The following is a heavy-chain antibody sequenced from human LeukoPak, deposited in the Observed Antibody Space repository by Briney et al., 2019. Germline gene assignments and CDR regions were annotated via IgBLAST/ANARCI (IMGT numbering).Heavy chain of an antibody. CDR2: ISSNGGST. J-gene: IGHJ4*02. CDR3: ARVFDY. V-gene: IGHV3-64*01. CDR1: GFTFSSYA. Sequence: GGSLRLSCAASGFTFSSYAMHWVRQAPGKGLEYVSAISSNGGSTYYANSVKGRFTISRDNSKNTLYLQMGSLRAEDTAVYYCARVFDYWGQGTLVTVSS.